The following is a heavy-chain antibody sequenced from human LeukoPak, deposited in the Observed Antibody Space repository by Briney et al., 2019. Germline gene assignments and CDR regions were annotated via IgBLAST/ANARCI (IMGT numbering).Heavy chain of an antibody. CDR3: ARGARETFDY. D-gene: IGHD1-26*01. V-gene: IGHV4-34*01. CDR1: GGSFSGYY. J-gene: IGHJ4*02. Sequence: SKTLSLTCAVYGGSFSGYYWSWIRQPPGKGLEWIGEINHSGSTNYNPSLKSRVTISVDTSKNQFSLKLSSVTAADTAVYYCARGARETFDYWGQGTLVTVSS. CDR2: INHSGST.